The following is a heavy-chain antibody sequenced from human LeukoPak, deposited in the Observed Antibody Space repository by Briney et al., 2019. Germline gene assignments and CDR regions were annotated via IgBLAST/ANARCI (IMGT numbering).Heavy chain of an antibody. D-gene: IGHD2-2*01. J-gene: IGHJ2*01. Sequence: GESLQISSKGSGYIFTNYWICWVRQMPGKGLECLGMIYPGDSDTIYSPSFQGQVTISADKSITTAHLQWSSLKPSDTAMYYCARLGAIVVVPDAMPDWYCDLWGRGTLVTVSS. CDR2: IYPGDSDT. V-gene: IGHV5-51*01. CDR1: GYIFTNYW. CDR3: ARLGAIVVVPDAMPDWYCDL.